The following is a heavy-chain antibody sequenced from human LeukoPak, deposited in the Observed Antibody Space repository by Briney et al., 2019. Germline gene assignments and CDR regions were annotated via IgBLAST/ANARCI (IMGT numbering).Heavy chain of an antibody. CDR3: AKDWNWAIDY. J-gene: IGHJ4*02. D-gene: IGHD1-7*01. CDR2: ISGSGGST. Sequence: GGSLRLSCAASGFTFSSDAMSWVRQAPGKGLEWVSAISGSGGSTYYADSVKGRFTISRDNSKNTLFLQMNNLRVEDMAVFYCAKDWNWAIDYWGQGTLVTVSS. V-gene: IGHV3-23*01. CDR1: GFTFSSDA.